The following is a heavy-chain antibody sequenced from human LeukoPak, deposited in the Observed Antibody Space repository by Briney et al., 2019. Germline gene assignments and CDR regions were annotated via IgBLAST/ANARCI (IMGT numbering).Heavy chain of an antibody. CDR1: GFTFINYE. J-gene: IGHJ1*01. CDR3: ARDEVGAIAEYFQH. V-gene: IGHV3-21*01. D-gene: IGHD1-26*01. CDR2: ISSSSSYI. Sequence: GGSLRLSCVASGFTFINYEMNWVRQAPGKGLEWVSSISSSSSYIFYADSVKGRFTISRDNAKNSLSLQMKSLRAEDTAVYYCARDEVGAIAEYFQHWGQGTLVTVSS.